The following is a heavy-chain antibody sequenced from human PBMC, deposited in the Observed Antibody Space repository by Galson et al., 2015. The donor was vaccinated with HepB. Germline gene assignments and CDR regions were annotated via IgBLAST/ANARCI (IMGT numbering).Heavy chain of an antibody. J-gene: IGHJ4*02. Sequence: SVKVSCKVSGYTLTELSMHWVRQAPGKGLEWMGGFDPEDGETIYAQKFQGRVTMTEDTSTDTAYMELSSLRSEDTAVYYCATAVYDSNHPGYYFDYWGQGTLVTVSS. CDR2: FDPEDGET. CDR3: ATAVYDSNHPGYYFDY. CDR1: GYTLTELS. D-gene: IGHD5/OR15-5a*01. V-gene: IGHV1-24*01.